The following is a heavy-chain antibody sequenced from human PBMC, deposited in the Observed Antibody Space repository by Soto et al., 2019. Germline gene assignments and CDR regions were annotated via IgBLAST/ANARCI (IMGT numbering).Heavy chain of an antibody. J-gene: IGHJ4*02. CDR3: ARCMGLDGSGYAFFDS. CDR1: GFTFSGHT. V-gene: IGHV3-21*01. CDR2: VSSSSSYI. D-gene: IGHD3-10*01. Sequence: EVQLVESGGGLVKPGGSLRLSCAASGFTFSGHTINWVRQAPGKGLEWVSSVSSSSSYIYYADSVKGRFTVSRDNAEKSLYLQMNSLRAEDTAMYYCARCMGLDGSGYAFFDSWGQGTLVTVSS.